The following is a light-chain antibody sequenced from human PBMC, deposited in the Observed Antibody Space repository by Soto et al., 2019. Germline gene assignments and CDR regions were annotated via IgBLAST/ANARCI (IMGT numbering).Light chain of an antibody. J-gene: IGKJ1*01. CDR1: QSISGW. Sequence: DIPMTQSPSTLSAFVGDRVTITCRASQSISGWLAWYQQKPGKAPHLLIYKASSLESGVPSRFSGSGSGTEFTLTISSLQPDDFATYYCQQYNTYSPTFGQGTKVEIK. CDR3: QQYNTYSPT. V-gene: IGKV1-5*03. CDR2: KAS.